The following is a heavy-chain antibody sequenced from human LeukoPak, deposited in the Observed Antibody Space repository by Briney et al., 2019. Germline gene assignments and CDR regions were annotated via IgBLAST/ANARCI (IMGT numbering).Heavy chain of an antibody. CDR3: AKGPSVPGNDYFDY. D-gene: IGHD6-19*01. J-gene: IGHJ4*02. V-gene: IGHV3-23*01. Sequence: GGSLRLSCAASGFTFSSYAMSWVRQAPGKGLEWVSAITGGGGSTYYADSVKGRFTISRDNSKNTLYLQMNSLRAEDTAVYYCAKGPSVPGNDYFDYWGQGTLVTVSS. CDR2: ITGGGGST. CDR1: GFTFSSYA.